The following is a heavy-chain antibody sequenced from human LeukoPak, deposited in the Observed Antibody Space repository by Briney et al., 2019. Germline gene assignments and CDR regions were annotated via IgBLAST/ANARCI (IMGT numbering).Heavy chain of an antibody. CDR2: ISAYNGNT. CDR1: GYTFTSYG. V-gene: IGHV1-18*01. D-gene: IGHD3-3*01. J-gene: IGHJ4*02. CDR3: ARDREGITIFGVVIFDY. Sequence: ASVKVSCKASGYTFTSYGISWVRQAPGQGLEWMGWISAYNGNTNYAQKLQGRVTMTTDTSTSTAYMELRSLRSDDTAVYYCARDREGITIFGVVIFDYWGQGTLVTVSS.